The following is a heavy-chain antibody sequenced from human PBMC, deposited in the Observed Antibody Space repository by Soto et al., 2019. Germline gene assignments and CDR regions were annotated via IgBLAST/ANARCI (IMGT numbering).Heavy chain of an antibody. Sequence: LGESLKISCQSSGYTFSNFWIGWVRQLPGKGLEWMGIIYPGDHETRYSPSFHGKVTISADRSINTAYLQWNSLEASDTAFYFCARSPCSSPYFDYWGQGALVTVSS. CDR2: IYPGDHET. CDR3: ARSPCSSPYFDY. CDR1: GYTFSNFW. D-gene: IGHD6-13*01. V-gene: IGHV5-51*01. J-gene: IGHJ4*02.